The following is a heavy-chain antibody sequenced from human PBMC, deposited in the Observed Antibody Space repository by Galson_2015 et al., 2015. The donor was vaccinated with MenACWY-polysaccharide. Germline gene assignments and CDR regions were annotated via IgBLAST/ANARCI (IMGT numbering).Heavy chain of an antibody. CDR3: AIGKSRYSNY. V-gene: IGHV4-34*01. CDR2: INPSGST. Sequence: SETLSLTCAVYGGSFSGYYWTWIRQPPGEGLEWIGEINPSGSTNCNPSLKSRVTISLDTSKNEFSLKVSSETAADTAMYYCAIGKSRYSNYWGQGTLVTVSS. J-gene: IGHJ4*02. CDR1: GGSFSGYY. D-gene: IGHD4-11*01.